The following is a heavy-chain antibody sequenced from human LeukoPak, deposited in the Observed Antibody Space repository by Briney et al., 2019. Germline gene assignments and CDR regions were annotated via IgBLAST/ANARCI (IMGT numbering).Heavy chain of an antibody. CDR3: VRSGSTSWNYMDV. Sequence: PGGSLRLSCLASGFRFADHAMTWVRQAPGKGLEWVSFISSKAYGEPTEYAASVKGRFTISRDDPKRITYLQMNSLKTEDTAVYYCVRSGSTSWNYMDVWGKGTTVTISS. V-gene: IGHV3-49*04. J-gene: IGHJ6*03. CDR1: GFRFADHA. D-gene: IGHD2-2*01. CDR2: ISSKAYGEPT.